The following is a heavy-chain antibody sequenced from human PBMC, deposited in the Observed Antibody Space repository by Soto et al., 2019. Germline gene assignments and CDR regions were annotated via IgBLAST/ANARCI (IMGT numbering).Heavy chain of an antibody. CDR2: ISRSGTTI. D-gene: IGHD5-18*01. Sequence: QMQLVESGGGLVEPGGSLRLSCEASGFTFSHHYMSWIRQAPGKGLEWVSYISRSGTTIYYADSVRGRFTISRDTSKNSLYLLMDSLRAEDTAMYYCGRDPELWDENVATRPATYYYGMDVWGQGTTVTVSS. J-gene: IGHJ6*02. CDR1: GFTFSHHY. CDR3: GRDPELWDENVATRPATYYYGMDV. V-gene: IGHV3-11*01.